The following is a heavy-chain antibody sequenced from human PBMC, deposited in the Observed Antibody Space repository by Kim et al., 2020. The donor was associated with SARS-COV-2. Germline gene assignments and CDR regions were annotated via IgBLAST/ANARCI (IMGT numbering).Heavy chain of an antibody. J-gene: IGHJ5*02. CDR2: IIAGGANT. D-gene: IGHD3-10*02. CDR1: GFIFTNYA. Sequence: GGSLRLSCAASGFIFTNYAMTWVRQAPGKGLEWVSSIIAGGANTYYAASVEGRSTISRANSKNTLNLRMASLRADATAVYSFAKELPTMFYFSSWGQG. V-gene: IGHV3-23*01. CDR3: AKELPTMFYFSS.